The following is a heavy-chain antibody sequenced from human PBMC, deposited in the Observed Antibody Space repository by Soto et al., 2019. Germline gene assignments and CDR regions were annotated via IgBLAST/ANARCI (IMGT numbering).Heavy chain of an antibody. J-gene: IGHJ5*02. CDR3: ARGVGSGSYYNQYNWFDP. CDR2: ISAYNGNT. V-gene: IGHV1-18*01. D-gene: IGHD3-10*01. CDR1: GYTFTNYC. Sequence: VASVKVACKASGYTFTNYCISWVRQAPGQGLEWMGWISAYNGNTKYAQKLQGRVTMTTDTSTSTAYMELRSLRSDDTAVYYCARGVGSGSYYNQYNWFDPWGQGTLVTVSS.